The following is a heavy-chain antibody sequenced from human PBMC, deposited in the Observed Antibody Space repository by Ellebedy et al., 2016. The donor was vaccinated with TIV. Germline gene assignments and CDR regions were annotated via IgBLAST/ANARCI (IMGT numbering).Heavy chain of an antibody. Sequence: AASVKVSCKASGYTFTKYPMHWVRQAPGQRLEWIGRINPDNDYTRYSQKFQGRVHMTRDTSASTGHMELSSLRFEDTAVYYCARVSGWSHGGGFDFWGQGTMISVSS. CDR1: GYTFTKYP. CDR3: ARVSGWSHGGGFDF. CDR2: INPDNDYT. D-gene: IGHD6-19*01. J-gene: IGHJ3*01. V-gene: IGHV1-3*01.